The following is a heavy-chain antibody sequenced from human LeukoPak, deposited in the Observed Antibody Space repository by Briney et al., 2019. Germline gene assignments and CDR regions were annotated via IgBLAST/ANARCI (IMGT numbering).Heavy chain of an antibody. CDR1: GYTFTGYY. J-gene: IGHJ4*02. Sequence: ASVKVSCKASGYTFTGYYMHWVRQAPGQGLEWMGWINPNSGGTNYAQKFQGRVTMTRDTSISTAYMELSRLRSDDTAVCYCASPLGVGATIDYWGQGTLVTVSS. V-gene: IGHV1-2*02. CDR2: INPNSGGT. CDR3: ASPLGVGATIDY. D-gene: IGHD1-26*01.